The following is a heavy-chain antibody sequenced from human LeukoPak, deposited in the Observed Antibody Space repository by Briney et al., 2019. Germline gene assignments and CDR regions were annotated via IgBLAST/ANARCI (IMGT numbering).Heavy chain of an antibody. V-gene: IGHV3-30-3*01. CDR1: GFTFSSYA. Sequence: GRSLRLSCAASGFTFSSYAMHWVRQAPGKGLEWVAVISYDGSNKYYADSVKGRFTISRDNSKNTLYLQMNSLRAEDTAVYYCAKDSYSGNSKVVGAFDIWGQGTMVTVSS. CDR3: AKDSYSGNSKVVGAFDI. J-gene: IGHJ3*02. D-gene: IGHD4-23*01. CDR2: ISYDGSNK.